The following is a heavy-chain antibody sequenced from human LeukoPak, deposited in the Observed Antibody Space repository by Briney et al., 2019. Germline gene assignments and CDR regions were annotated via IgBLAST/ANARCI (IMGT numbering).Heavy chain of an antibody. Sequence: GGSLRLSCAASGFTVNSNHMYWVRQAPGKGLEWVSYISSSSSTIYYADSVKGRFTISRDNAKNSLYLQMNSLRAEDTAVYYCARDPGLYDFWSGYLDYWGQGTLVTVSS. CDR2: ISSSSSTI. D-gene: IGHD3-3*01. CDR3: ARDPGLYDFWSGYLDY. J-gene: IGHJ4*02. CDR1: GFTVNSNH. V-gene: IGHV3-48*01.